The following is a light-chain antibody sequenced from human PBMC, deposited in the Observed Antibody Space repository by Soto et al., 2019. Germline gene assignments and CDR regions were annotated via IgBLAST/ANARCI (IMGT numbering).Light chain of an antibody. V-gene: IGKV3-20*01. CDR3: QQYGSSGT. Sequence: GERAGRACRASQSISSNYLAWYQQKPGQAPRLLIYGASNRATGIPDRFSGSGSGTDFTLTIIRLEPEDFAVCYCQQYGSSGTFGQGTKVDI. J-gene: IGKJ1*01. CDR2: GAS. CDR1: QSISSNY.